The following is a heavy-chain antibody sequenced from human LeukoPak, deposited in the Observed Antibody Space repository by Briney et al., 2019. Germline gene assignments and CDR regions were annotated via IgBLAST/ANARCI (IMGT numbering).Heavy chain of an antibody. V-gene: IGHV3-23*01. J-gene: IGHJ5*02. CDR3: AKDTLWFGELLFDP. Sequence: GGPLRLSCAASGFTFSSYAMSWVRQAPGKGLEWVSAISGSGGSTYYADSVKGRFTISRDNSKNTLYLQMNSLRAEDTAVYYCAKDTLWFGELLFDPWGQGTLVTVSS. CDR2: ISGSGGST. CDR1: GFTFSSYA. D-gene: IGHD3-10*01.